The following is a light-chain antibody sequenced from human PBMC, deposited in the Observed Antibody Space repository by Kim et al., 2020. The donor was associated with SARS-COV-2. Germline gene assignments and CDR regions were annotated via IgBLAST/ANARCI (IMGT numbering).Light chain of an antibody. CDR1: QSIRNY. Sequence: DIQMTQSPSSLSASVGDRVTITCRASQSIRNYLNWYQQKPLKAPKLLISAASTLQSGVPSRFSGSGSGTDFTLTISSLQPEDFATYYCQQSYKTPYTFGQGTKLEIK. V-gene: IGKV1-39*01. CDR3: QQSYKTPYT. CDR2: AAS. J-gene: IGKJ2*01.